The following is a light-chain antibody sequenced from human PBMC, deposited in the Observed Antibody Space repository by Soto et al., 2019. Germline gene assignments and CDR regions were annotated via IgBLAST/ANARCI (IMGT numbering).Light chain of an antibody. J-gene: IGLJ1*01. V-gene: IGLV2-8*01. CDR1: SSDVGGYNY. Sequence: QSVLTQPPSASGSPGQSVTISCTGTSSDVGGYNYVSWYQQHPGKAPKLMIYEVSKRPSGVPDRFSGSKSGNTASLTVSGLQAEDEADYYCSSYAGSNILYVFGTGTKVT. CDR2: EVS. CDR3: SSYAGSNILYV.